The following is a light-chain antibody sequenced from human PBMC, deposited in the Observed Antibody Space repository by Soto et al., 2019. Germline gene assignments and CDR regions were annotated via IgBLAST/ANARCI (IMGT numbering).Light chain of an antibody. J-gene: IGKJ5*01. V-gene: IGKV3-15*01. Sequence: EIVMTQSPATLSVSPGERATVSCRASQSVNSNLAWYQQKPGQAPRLLIYGASTRAAGFPARFSGSGSGTEFTLTISSLQSEDFAVYYCQQYDNWPPLTFGQGTRLEIK. CDR3: QQYDNWPPLT. CDR2: GAS. CDR1: QSVNSN.